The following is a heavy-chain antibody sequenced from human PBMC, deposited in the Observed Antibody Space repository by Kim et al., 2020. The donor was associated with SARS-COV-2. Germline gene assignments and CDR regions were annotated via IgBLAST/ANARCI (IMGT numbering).Heavy chain of an antibody. J-gene: IGHJ4*02. D-gene: IGHD4-4*01. Sequence: GGSLRLSCTASGFTFSSYEMNWVRQAPGKGLEWVSYIIGSGTTIYYADSVRGRFTISRDNDKNSLFLQMNSLRAEDTAVYYCARGPTYSPFDYWGQGTPV. CDR3: ARGPTYSPFDY. CDR1: GFTFSSYE. V-gene: IGHV3-48*03. CDR2: IIGSGTTI.